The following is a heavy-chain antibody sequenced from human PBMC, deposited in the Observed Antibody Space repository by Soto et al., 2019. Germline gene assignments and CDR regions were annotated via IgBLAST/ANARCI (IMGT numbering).Heavy chain of an antibody. V-gene: IGHV3-15*01. Sequence: GGSLRLSCAASGFIFSNVYMSWVRQAPGKGLEWVGRIKRKSDGETTDYAAPVKDRITISRDDSNNTMFLHMNTLKTEDTAVYYCGTGSAFDIWGQGTMVTVSS. CDR1: GFIFSNVY. J-gene: IGHJ3*02. D-gene: IGHD3-9*01. CDR3: GTGSAFDI. CDR2: IKRKSDGETT.